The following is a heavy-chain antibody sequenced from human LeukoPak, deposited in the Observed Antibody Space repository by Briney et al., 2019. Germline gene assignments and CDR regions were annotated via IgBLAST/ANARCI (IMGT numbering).Heavy chain of an antibody. V-gene: IGHV3-23*01. J-gene: IGHJ4*02. CDR2: ISGDAGRT. CDR3: VQDWAWGAFAY. D-gene: IGHD7-27*01. CDR1: GFTLSTYS. Sequence: GGSLRLSCAAYGFTLSTYSMNWVRQAPGKGLEWVSGISGDAGRTYYADSVKGRFTIYRDNSKNTLYLQMNSLGAEDSAVYYCVQDWAWGAFAYWGQGTLVTVSS.